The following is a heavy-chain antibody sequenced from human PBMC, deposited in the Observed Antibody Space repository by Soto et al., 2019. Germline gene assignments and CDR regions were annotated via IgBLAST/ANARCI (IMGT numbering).Heavy chain of an antibody. CDR3: TRCGIRYHSIGYYLGIDGMDV. J-gene: IGHJ6*02. CDR2: TIPMFGTT. D-gene: IGHD3-22*01. V-gene: IGHV1-69*05. Sequence: QVQLVQSGAEVKKPESSVRVSCKASGGTFNSYAITWVRQAPGQGLEWMGGTIPMFGTTNYAEKFQGRVTXRXXXSXHTADMEMSSLRSEDTAVYYCTRCGIRYHSIGYYLGIDGMDVWGQGTTVIVSS. CDR1: GGTFNSYA.